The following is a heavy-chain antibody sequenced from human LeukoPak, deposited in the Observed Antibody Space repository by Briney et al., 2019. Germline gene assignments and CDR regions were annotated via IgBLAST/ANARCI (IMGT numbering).Heavy chain of an antibody. V-gene: IGHV3-30-3*01. Sequence: GRSLRLSCAASGFTFSSYAMHWVRQAPGKGLEWVAVISYDGSNKYYADSVKGRFTISRDNSKNTLYLQMNSLRAEDTAVYYCASIVSSHWDTWGQGTLVTVSS. CDR3: ASIVSSHWDT. J-gene: IGHJ5*02. D-gene: IGHD3-16*02. CDR1: GFTFSSYA. CDR2: ISYDGSNK.